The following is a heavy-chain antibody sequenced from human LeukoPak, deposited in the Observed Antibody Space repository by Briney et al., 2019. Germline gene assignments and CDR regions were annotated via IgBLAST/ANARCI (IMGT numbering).Heavy chain of an antibody. CDR3: ARWDAFDI. Sequence: GGSLRLSCAGSGFTFSDYSMNWVRQAPGKGLEWVSYISSGSSTIDYADSVKGRFTISRDNAKNSLYLQMNSLRAEDTAVYYCARWDAFDIWGQGTMVTVSS. CDR2: ISSGSSTI. V-gene: IGHV3-48*04. J-gene: IGHJ3*02. CDR1: GFTFSDYS.